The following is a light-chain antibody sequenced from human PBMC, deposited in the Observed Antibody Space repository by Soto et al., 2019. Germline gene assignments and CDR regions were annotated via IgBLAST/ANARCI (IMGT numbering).Light chain of an antibody. J-gene: IGLJ1*01. CDR1: SSDVGDYNY. Sequence: QSALTQPASVSGFPGQSITISCTGTSSDVGDYNYVSWYQQHPGKAPKLVIFDVSDRPSGVSNRFSGSKSGNTASLTISGLQAEDEADYYCSSYTSSSTRVFGTGTKLTVL. CDR2: DVS. CDR3: SSYTSSSTRV. V-gene: IGLV2-14*01.